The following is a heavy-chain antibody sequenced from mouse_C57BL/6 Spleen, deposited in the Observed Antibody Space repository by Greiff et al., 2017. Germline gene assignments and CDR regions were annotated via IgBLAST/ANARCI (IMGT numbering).Heavy chain of an antibody. Sequence: QVQLQQSGPELVKPGASVKISCKASGYAFSSSWMNWVKQRPGKGLEWIGRIYPGDGDTNYNGKFKGKATLTADKSSSTAYMQLSSLTSEDSAVYFCARGVITTVVATNYLDYWGQGTTLTVSS. CDR2: IYPGDGDT. D-gene: IGHD1-1*01. CDR1: GYAFSSSW. CDR3: ARGVITTVVATNYLDY. J-gene: IGHJ2*01. V-gene: IGHV1-82*01.